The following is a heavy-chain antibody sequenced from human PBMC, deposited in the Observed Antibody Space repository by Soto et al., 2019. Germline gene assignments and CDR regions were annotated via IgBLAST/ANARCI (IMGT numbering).Heavy chain of an antibody. J-gene: IGHJ6*02. CDR2: ISYEGSNN. V-gene: IGHV3-30*03. CDR1: GFTFNSHG. Sequence: GGSLRLSCGASGFTFNSHGMHWVRQAPGKGLEWVAVISYEGSNNFYAESVKGRFTISRDNSKNTLYLQMNSLRREDTAVYYCARGAEYQLLSRDYFYGMDVWGQGTTVTVSS. D-gene: IGHD2-2*01. CDR3: ARGAEYQLLSRDYFYGMDV.